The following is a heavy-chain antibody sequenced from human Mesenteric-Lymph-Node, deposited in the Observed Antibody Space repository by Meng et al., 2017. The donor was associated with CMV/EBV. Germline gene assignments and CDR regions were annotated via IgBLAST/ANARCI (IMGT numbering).Heavy chain of an antibody. V-gene: IGHV1-2*02. Sequence: FTGNYIHWVRQAPGQGLEWMGWINPNTGGTNYAQKYQGRVTMTRDTSINTAYMELSRLRSDDTAVYYCARVTYFSESSDFSLTYYSDYWGQGTLVTVSS. D-gene: IGHD3-22*01. J-gene: IGHJ4*02. CDR2: INPNTGGT. CDR1: FTGNY. CDR3: ARVTYFSESSDFSLTYYSDY.